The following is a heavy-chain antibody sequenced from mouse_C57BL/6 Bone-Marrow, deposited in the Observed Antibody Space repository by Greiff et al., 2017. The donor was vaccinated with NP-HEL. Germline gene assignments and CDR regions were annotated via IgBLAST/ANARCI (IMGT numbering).Heavy chain of an antibody. Sequence: EVKLVESGGGLVQSGRSLRLSCATSGFTFSDFYMEWVRQAPGKGLEWIAASRNKANDYTTEYSASVKGRFIVSRDTSQSILYLQMNALRAEDTATYYCAREALDWYFDVWGTGTTVTVSS. V-gene: IGHV7-1*01. CDR3: AREALDWYFDV. CDR1: GFTFSDFY. CDR2: SRNKANDYTT. J-gene: IGHJ1*03.